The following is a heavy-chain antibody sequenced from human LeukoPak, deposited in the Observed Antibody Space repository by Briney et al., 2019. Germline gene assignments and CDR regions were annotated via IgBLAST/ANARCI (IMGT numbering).Heavy chain of an antibody. D-gene: IGHD3-10*01. CDR2: ISSYGHSHST. Sequence: GGSLRLSCAASGFAFSIYAMSWVRQAPGKGLVWVSAISSYGHSHSTYHADSVKGRFTISRDNSKNTLYLQMNSLRAEDTAVYYCARDRYYYGSGSYYRFDYWGQGTLVTVSS. J-gene: IGHJ4*02. V-gene: IGHV3-23*01. CDR1: GFAFSIYA. CDR3: ARDRYYYGSGSYYRFDY.